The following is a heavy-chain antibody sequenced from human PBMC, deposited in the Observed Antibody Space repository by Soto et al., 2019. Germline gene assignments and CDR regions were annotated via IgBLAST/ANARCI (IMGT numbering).Heavy chain of an antibody. V-gene: IGHV1-18*01. CDR3: ARDRGSYALDY. D-gene: IGHD1-26*01. Sequence: QVQLVQSGAEVKKPGASVKVSCKASGYTFTNYGISWVRQAPGQGLEWMGWISAYNGNTNYAQKLQGRVTMTTDTATSTAYTELRSLRSDDTAVYYCARDRGSYALDYWGQGTLVTVSS. CDR1: GYTFTNYG. CDR2: ISAYNGNT. J-gene: IGHJ4*02.